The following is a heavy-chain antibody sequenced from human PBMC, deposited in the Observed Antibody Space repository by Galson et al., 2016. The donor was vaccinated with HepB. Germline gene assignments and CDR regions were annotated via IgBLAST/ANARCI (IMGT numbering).Heavy chain of an antibody. CDR1: GFTFSSYA. V-gene: IGHV3-64D*06. J-gene: IGHJ6*03. Sequence: SLRLSCAASGFTFSSYAMYWVRQAPGRGLVYVSGISYNAGSTYYADSVKGRVTISRDNSKNQLYLEMNSLNPEDTALYYCVKDFGCGSTSCPDAYYYFMDVWGKGTTVTVSS. D-gene: IGHD2-2*01. CDR3: VKDFGCGSTSCPDAYYYFMDV. CDR2: ISYNAGST.